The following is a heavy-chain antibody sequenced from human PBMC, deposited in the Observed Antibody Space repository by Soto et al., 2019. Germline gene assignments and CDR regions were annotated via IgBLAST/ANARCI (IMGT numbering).Heavy chain of an antibody. J-gene: IGHJ6*02. V-gene: IGHV3-33*01. CDR3: ARDEYRVIAARLGYYYGMDV. Sequence: QVQLVESGGGVVQPGRSLRLSCAASGFTFSSYGMHWVRQAPGKGLEWVAVIWYDGSNKYYADSVKGRFTISRDNSKNTLYLQMNSLRAEDTAVYYCARDEYRVIAARLGYYYGMDVWGQGTTVTVSS. D-gene: IGHD6-6*01. CDR2: IWYDGSNK. CDR1: GFTFSSYG.